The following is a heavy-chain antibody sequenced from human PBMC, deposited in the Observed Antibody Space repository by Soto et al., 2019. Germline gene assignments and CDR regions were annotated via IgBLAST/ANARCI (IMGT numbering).Heavy chain of an antibody. D-gene: IGHD5-12*01. J-gene: IGHJ4*02. V-gene: IGHV3-74*01. CDR2: INIDGSST. CDR3: ARSRDGYNFVGDC. Sequence: EVQLVESGGGLVQPGGSLRLSCAASGFTLSSYWMHWVRQAPGKGLVWISRINIDGSSTSYADSVKGRFTISRDNAKNTLYLQVNSLRAEYTAVYYCARSRDGYNFVGDCWGQGTLVTVSS. CDR1: GFTLSSYW.